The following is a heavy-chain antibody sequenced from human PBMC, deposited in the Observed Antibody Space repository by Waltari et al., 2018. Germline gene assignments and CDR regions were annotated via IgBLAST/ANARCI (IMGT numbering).Heavy chain of an antibody. J-gene: IGHJ4*02. D-gene: IGHD2-15*01. Sequence: QVQLQESGPGLVKPSETLSLTCAVSGYSISSGSYWGWIRQPPGKGLEWIGSIYYSGSTYYNPSLKSRVTISVDTSKNQFSLKLSSVTAADTAVYYCARDREVEGSLDYWGQGTLVTVSS. CDR3: ARDREVEGSLDY. V-gene: IGHV4-38-2*02. CDR1: GYSISSGSY. CDR2: IYYSGST.